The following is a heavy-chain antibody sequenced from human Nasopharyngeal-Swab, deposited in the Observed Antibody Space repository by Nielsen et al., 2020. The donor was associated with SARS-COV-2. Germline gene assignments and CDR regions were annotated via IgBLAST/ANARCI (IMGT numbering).Heavy chain of an antibody. CDR3: AKKGIVVVPAAGGLDP. V-gene: IGHV3-48*01. CDR2: ISSSSSTT. CDR1: GFTFSSYS. D-gene: IGHD2-2*01. Sequence: GESLKISCAASGFTFSSYSMNWVRQAPGKGLEWVSYISSSSSTTYYADSVKGRFTISRDNSKNTLYLQMNSLRAEDTAVYYCAKKGIVVVPAAGGLDPWGQGTLVTVSS. J-gene: IGHJ5*02.